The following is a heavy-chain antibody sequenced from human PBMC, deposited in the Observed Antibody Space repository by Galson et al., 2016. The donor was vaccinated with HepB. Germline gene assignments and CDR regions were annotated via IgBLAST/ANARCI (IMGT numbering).Heavy chain of an antibody. Sequence: SLRLSCAASGFTFSSYAMTWVRQAPGKGLEWVSAISGSGGSTYYADSVKGRFTISRDNSKNSLYLQMNSLRAEDTAVYYCAKSINLRWYSQDVLTYAMDVWGKGTTVTVSS. CDR2: ISGSGGST. J-gene: IGHJ6*03. CDR3: AKSINLRWYSQDVLTYAMDV. D-gene: IGHD6-13*01. V-gene: IGHV3-23*01. CDR1: GFTFSSYA.